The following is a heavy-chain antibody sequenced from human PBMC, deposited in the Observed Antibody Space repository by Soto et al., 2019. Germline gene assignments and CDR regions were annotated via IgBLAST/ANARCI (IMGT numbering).Heavy chain of an antibody. J-gene: IGHJ4*02. CDR2: IYSGGST. CDR3: ARSISGWYYFDY. Sequence: GGSLRLSCAASGFTVSSNYMSWVRQAPGKGLEWVSVIYSGGSTYYADSVKGRFTISRDNSKNTLYLQMNSLRAEDTAVYYCARSISGWYYFDYWGQGTLVTVSS. V-gene: IGHV3-53*01. D-gene: IGHD6-19*01. CDR1: GFTVSSNY.